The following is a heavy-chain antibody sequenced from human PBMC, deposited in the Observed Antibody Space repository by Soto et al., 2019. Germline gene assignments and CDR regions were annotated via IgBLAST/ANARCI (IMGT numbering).Heavy chain of an antibody. CDR3: ARVLRDRVHLWVRHKYYYYGMDV. J-gene: IGHJ6*02. D-gene: IGHD5-18*01. CDR2: IKQDGSEK. CDR1: GFTFSSYW. V-gene: IGHV3-7*01. Sequence: GGSLRLSCTASGFTFSSYWMSWVRQAPGKGLEWVANIKQDGSEKYYVDSVKGRFTISRDNAKNSLYLQMNSLRAEDTAVYYCARVLRDRVHLWVRHKYYYYGMDVCGQGTTVTVSS.